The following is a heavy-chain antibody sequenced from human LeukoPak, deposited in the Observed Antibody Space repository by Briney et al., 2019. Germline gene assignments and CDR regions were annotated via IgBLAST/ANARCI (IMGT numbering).Heavy chain of an antibody. D-gene: IGHD3-10*01. CDR1: GETFTGYY. CDR2: INHSGST. J-gene: IGHJ4*02. CDR3: ARSFSGTYPGLDD. V-gene: IGHV4-34*01. Sequence: SETLSLTCAVYGETFTGYYWTWIRQPPGKGLEWIADINHSGSTNYNPSLKSRVTVSVDTSKNQFSLKLTSVTAADTAVYYCARSFSGTYPGLDDWGQGTLVAVSS.